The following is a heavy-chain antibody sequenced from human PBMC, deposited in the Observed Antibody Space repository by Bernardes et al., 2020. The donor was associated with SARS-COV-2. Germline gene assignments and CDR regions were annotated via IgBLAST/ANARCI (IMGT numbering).Heavy chain of an antibody. CDR3: VNSFSQAGTGTFT. CDR1: GFTFSSHD. V-gene: IGHV3-64D*08. D-gene: IGHD6-19*01. J-gene: IGHJ4*02. Sequence: GGPLRLSCPASGFTFSSHDMQWVRQAPGKGPPYESVTSSDGAHTFYVDPVKGRFTMSRDNSKNTLYLEMSSLRHEDTAVYYCVNSFSQAGTGTFTWGQGTLVTVSS. CDR2: TSSDGAHT.